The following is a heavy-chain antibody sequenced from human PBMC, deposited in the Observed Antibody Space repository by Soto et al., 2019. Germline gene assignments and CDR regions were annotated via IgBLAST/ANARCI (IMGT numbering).Heavy chain of an antibody. CDR2: ISAHNGIT. V-gene: IGHV1-18*01. CDR3: ARVYGYGYGHFDF. Sequence: QVQLVQCGAELKEPGASVKVSCKASGYIFTKHGIRWVRQAPGQRLEWMGWISAHNGITNYAQNLQDRITVTTDTSTSTAYMELRSLRPEDTAIYYCARVYGYGYGHFDFWGQGSLVTVSS. J-gene: IGHJ4*02. CDR1: GYIFTKHG. D-gene: IGHD5-18*01.